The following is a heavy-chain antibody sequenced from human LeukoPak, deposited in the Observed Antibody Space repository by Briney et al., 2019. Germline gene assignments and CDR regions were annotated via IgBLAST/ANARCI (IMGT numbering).Heavy chain of an antibody. Sequence: GASVKVSCKASGGTFSSYAISWVRQAPGQGLEWMGGIIPIFGTANYAQRFQGRVTMTRNTSISTAYMELSSLRSEDTAVYYCARDVDTATYYGMDVWGQGTTVTVSS. CDR3: ARDVDTATYYGMDV. CDR2: IIPIFGTA. V-gene: IGHV1-69*05. J-gene: IGHJ6*02. CDR1: GGTFSSYA. D-gene: IGHD5-18*01.